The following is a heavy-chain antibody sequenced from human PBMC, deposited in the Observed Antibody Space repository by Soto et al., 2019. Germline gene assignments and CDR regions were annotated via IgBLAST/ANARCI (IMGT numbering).Heavy chain of an antibody. CDR3: XXXXXXXXPSALDI. V-gene: IGHV1-18*01. Sequence: QVQLVQSGAEMTKPGASVRVSCKTSGDTFGTSGFHWVRQAPGQGLEWMGWISAYNGNTYYIQKLSGRVXMTTDXSXXXXXXXXXXXXXXXXXXXXXXXXXXXXXPSALDIWGQGTIVTVSS. CDR2: ISAYNGNT. CDR1: GDTFGTSG. D-gene: IGHD2-2*01. J-gene: IGHJ3*02.